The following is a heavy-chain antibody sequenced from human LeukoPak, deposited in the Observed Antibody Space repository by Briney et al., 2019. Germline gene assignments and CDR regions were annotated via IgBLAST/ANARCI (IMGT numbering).Heavy chain of an antibody. D-gene: IGHD5-12*01. J-gene: IGHJ5*02. V-gene: IGHV3-74*01. CDR2: INSDETTT. Sequence: GGSLRLSCASSAFNFTAYWMHWVRQDPRQGLLWVARINSDETTTNYADSVKGRFTISRDNAKNTLFLQMNSLRVEDTAVYFCAVSNGGYGPWGQGALVTVSS. CDR1: AFNFTAYW. CDR3: AVSNGGYGP.